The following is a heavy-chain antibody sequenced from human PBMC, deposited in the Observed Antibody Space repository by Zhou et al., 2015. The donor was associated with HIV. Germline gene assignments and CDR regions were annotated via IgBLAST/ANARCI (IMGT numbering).Heavy chain of an antibody. CDR2: IIPIFGTA. Sequence: QVQLVQSGAEVKKPGASVKVSCKSSGYTFRTYAISWVRQAPGQGLEWMGGIIPIFGTANYAQKFQGRVTITADESTSTAYMELSSLRSEDTAVYYCASKPSGVFGELFYYFDYWGQGTLVTVSS. CDR3: ASKPSGVFGELFYYFDY. V-gene: IGHV1-69*13. D-gene: IGHD3-10*02. CDR1: GYTFRTYA. J-gene: IGHJ4*02.